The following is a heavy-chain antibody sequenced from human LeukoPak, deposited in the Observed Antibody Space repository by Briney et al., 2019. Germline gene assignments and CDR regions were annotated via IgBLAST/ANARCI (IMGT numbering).Heavy chain of an antibody. CDR2: ISGSDGST. CDR3: AKWALGVPAAMSY. J-gene: IGHJ4*02. CDR1: GFTFSSYA. D-gene: IGHD2-2*01. V-gene: IGHV3-23*01. Sequence: QTGGSLRLSCAASGFTFSSYAMSWVRQAPGKGLEWVSAISGSDGSTYYADSVKGRFTISRDNSRNTLYLQMNSLRAEDTAVYYCAKWALGVPAAMSYWGQGTLVTVSS.